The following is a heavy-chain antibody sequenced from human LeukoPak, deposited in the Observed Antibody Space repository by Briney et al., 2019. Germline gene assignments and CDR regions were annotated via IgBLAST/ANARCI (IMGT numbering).Heavy chain of an antibody. J-gene: IGHJ6*03. CDR3: AKMRGQYYHSYYMDA. CDR2: GGSGGST. CDR1: GFIFSSYA. Sequence: GGTLRLSCAASGFIFSSYAMSWVRQAPGKGLEWVSYGGSGGSTYYADSVKGRFTVSRDNSKSTLYLQMNSLTAEDTAVYYCAKMRGQYYHSYYMDAWGKGTTVTVSS. V-gene: IGHV3-23*01.